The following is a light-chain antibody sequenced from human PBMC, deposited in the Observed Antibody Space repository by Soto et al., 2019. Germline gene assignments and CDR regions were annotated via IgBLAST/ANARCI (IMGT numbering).Light chain of an antibody. CDR1: PSVSSNF. V-gene: IGKV3-20*01. Sequence: EIVLTQSPDTLSLSPGERATLSCMSSPSVSSNFFAWYQQKPGQSPRLLIHGVSSRATGTPDRLSGSGSETDFTLTISRLEPEDFAIYYCQQYGASPRTLGQGTKLEIK. J-gene: IGKJ2*01. CDR2: GVS. CDR3: QQYGASPRT.